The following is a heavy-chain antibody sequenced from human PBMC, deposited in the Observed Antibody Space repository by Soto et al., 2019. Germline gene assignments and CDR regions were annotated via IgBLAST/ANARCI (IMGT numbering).Heavy chain of an antibody. CDR2: ISYDGSNK. Sequence: QVQLVESGGGMVQPGRSLRLSCAASGFTFSSYGMHWVRQAPGKGLEWVAVISYDGSNKYYADSVKGRFTISRDNSKNTLYLQMNSLRAEDTAVYYCAKDRWGCLSTSCYQFDYWGQGTLVTVSS. CDR3: AKDRWGCLSTSCYQFDY. CDR1: GFTFSSYG. J-gene: IGHJ4*02. D-gene: IGHD2-2*01. V-gene: IGHV3-30*18.